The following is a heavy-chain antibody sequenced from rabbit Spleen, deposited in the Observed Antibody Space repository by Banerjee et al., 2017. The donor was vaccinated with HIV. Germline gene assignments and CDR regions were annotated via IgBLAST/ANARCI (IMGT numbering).Heavy chain of an antibody. J-gene: IGHJ3*01. CDR2: MYPDGVGST. CDR3: ARAIVPWLGLTRLDL. V-gene: IGHV1S40*01. Sequence: QSLEESGGDLVKPGASLTLTCTASGFSFSSSYYMCWVRQAPGKGLEWIGCMYPDGVGSTAYASWAKGRFTISKTSSTTVTLQMTSLTAADTATYFCARAIVPWLGLTRLDLWGQGTLVTVS. D-gene: IGHD4-1*01. CDR1: GFSFSSSYY.